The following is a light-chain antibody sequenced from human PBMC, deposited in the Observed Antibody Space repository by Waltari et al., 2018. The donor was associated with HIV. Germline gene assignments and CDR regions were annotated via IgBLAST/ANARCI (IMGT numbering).Light chain of an antibody. CDR3: QQSYTTPHT. J-gene: IGKJ2*01. Sequence: DIQMTQSPSSLSASIGDTVTLTCRASESVGRYLYWFQQKPGQAPRVLISDASSLESGVPPRFRGSGSGTDFSLSVTSLQFEDFATDYCQQSYTTPHTFGQGTRLEI. CDR1: ESVGRY. V-gene: IGKV1-39*01. CDR2: DAS.